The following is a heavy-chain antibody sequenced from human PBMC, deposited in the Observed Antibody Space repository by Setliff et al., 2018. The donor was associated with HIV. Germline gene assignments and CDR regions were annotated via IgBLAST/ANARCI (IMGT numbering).Heavy chain of an antibody. V-gene: IGHV3-23*01. CDR2: ISGGGDRT. Sequence: LSCAASGFTLSSYAMTWVRQAPGKGLEWVSAISGGGDRTYHADSVRGRFTISRDNSKNSLYLQMNSLRAEDTGVYYCATQTGFYNSHWYDYWGQGTMVTVS. D-gene: IGHD6-13*01. CDR3: ATQTGFYNSHWYDY. CDR1: GFTLSSYA. J-gene: IGHJ4*02.